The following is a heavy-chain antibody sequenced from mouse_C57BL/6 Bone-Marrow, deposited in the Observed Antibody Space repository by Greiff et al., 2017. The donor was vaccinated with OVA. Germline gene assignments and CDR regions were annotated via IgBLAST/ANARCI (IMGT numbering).Heavy chain of an antibody. CDR3: ARNWGGYDDYFDY. J-gene: IGHJ2*01. D-gene: IGHD2-2*01. CDR1: GFSLTSYA. CDR2: IWTGGGT. Sequence: VMLVESGPGLVAPSQSLSITCTVSGFSLTSYAISWVRQPPGKGLEWLGVIWTGGGTNYNSALKSRLSISKDNSKSQVFLKMNSLQTDDTARYYCARNWGGYDDYFDYWGQGTTLTVSS. V-gene: IGHV2-9-1*01.